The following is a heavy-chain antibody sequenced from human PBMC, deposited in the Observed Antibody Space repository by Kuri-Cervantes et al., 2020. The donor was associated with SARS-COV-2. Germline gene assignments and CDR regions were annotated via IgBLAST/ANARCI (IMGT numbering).Heavy chain of an antibody. D-gene: IGHD2-21*01. CDR3: ARTGYCGGDCLHYYYYYMDV. J-gene: IGHJ6*03. CDR2: IYPGDSDT. CDR1: GYSFTSYW. Sequence: GESLKISCKGSGYSFTSYWIGWVRQMPGKGLEWMGIIYPGDSDTRYSPSFQGQVTISADKSISTAYLQWSSLKASDTAVYYCARTGYCGGDCLHYYYYYMDVWGKGTTVTVSS. V-gene: IGHV5-51*01.